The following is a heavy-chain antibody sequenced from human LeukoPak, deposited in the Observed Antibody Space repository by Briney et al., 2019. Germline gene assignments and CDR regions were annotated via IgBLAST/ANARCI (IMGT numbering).Heavy chain of an antibody. CDR1: GGSISSYY. CDR2: IYYSGST. Sequence: SETLSHTCTVSGGSISSYYWSWIRQPPGKGLEWIGYIYYSGSTNYNPSLKSRVTISVDTSKNQFSLKLSSVTAADTAVYYCARGVVAARFWFDPWGQGTLVTVSS. D-gene: IGHD2-15*01. J-gene: IGHJ5*02. CDR3: ARGVVAARFWFDP. V-gene: IGHV4-59*01.